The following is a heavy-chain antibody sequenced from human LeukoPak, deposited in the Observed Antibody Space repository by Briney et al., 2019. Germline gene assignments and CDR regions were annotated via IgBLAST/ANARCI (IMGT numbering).Heavy chain of an antibody. CDR2: IYYSGST. CDR1: GGSISSSSYS. CDR3: ARDPYDSSGYLDN. V-gene: IGHV4-39*07. Sequence: SETLSLTCTVSGGSISSSSYSWGWIRQPPGKGLEWIGSIYYSGSTYYNPSLKSRVTISVDRSKNQFSLKLSSVTAADTAVYYCARDPYDSSGYLDNWGQGTLVTVSS. D-gene: IGHD3-22*01. J-gene: IGHJ4*02.